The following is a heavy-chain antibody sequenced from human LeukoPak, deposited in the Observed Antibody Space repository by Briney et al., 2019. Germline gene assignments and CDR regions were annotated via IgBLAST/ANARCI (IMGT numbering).Heavy chain of an antibody. V-gene: IGHV4-4*07. J-gene: IGHJ4*02. Sequence: SETLSLTCTVSGGSISSDYWSWIRQPDGEGLGWNGRIHTSGSTSYNPSLRSRVTISIDKSKNHFSLNLSSVTAADPAVYYCARHNTIFGVLVPLDYWGQGPLVSVSS. CDR3: ARHNTIFGVLVPLDY. D-gene: IGHD3-3*01. CDR1: GGSISSDY. CDR2: IHTSGST.